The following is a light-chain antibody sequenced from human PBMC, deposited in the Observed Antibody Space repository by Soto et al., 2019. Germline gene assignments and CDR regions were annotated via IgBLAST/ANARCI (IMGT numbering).Light chain of an antibody. CDR1: SSNIGSNT. CDR3: AAWDDSLNGVL. CDR2: SNN. J-gene: IGLJ2*01. V-gene: IGLV1-44*01. Sequence: QSALTQPPSASGTPGQRVTISCSGSSSNIGSNTVNWYQQLPGTAPKLFIYSNNQRSSGVPDRFSGSKSATSASLAISGLQSEDEADYYCAAWDDSLNGVLFGGGTKLTVL.